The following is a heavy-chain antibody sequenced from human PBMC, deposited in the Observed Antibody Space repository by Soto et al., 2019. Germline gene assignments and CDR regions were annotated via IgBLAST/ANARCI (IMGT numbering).Heavy chain of an antibody. CDR3: ARDRSTTFDWYYYGMDV. Sequence: WASVKVSCKASGYTFTGYYMHWVRQAPGQGLEWMGWINPNSGGTNYAQKFQGWVTMTRDTSISTAYMELSRLRSDDTAVYYCARDRSTTFDWYYYGMDVWSQGTTVTVSS. CDR2: INPNSGGT. V-gene: IGHV1-2*04. D-gene: IGHD3-9*01. J-gene: IGHJ6*02. CDR1: GYTFTGYY.